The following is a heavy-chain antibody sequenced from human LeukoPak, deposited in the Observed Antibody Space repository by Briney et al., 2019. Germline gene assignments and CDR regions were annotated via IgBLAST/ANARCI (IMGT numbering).Heavy chain of an antibody. CDR3: ASEQYSSSWWGGNYYGMDV. Sequence: SETLSLTCTVSGGSISSGGYSWSWIRQPPGRGLELIGYIYHSGSTYYNPSLKSRVTISVDTSKNQFSLKLSSVTAADTAVYYCASEQYSSSWWGGNYYGMDVWGQGTTVTVSS. CDR1: GGSISSGGYS. D-gene: IGHD6-13*01. CDR2: IYHSGST. V-gene: IGHV4-30-2*01. J-gene: IGHJ6*02.